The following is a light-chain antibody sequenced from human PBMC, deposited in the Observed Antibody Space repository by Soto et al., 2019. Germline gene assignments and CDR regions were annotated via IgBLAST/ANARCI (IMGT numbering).Light chain of an antibody. Sequence: QSALTQPPSVSGAPGQRVTISCTGSRSNIGAGYDVHWYQQLPGTAPKLLIYGNSNRPSGVPDRFSGSKSGTSASLAITGLQAEDEADYYCQSYDSSLSVNYVFGTGTKVTVL. J-gene: IGLJ1*01. CDR3: QSYDSSLSVNYV. V-gene: IGLV1-40*01. CDR2: GNS. CDR1: RSNIGAGYD.